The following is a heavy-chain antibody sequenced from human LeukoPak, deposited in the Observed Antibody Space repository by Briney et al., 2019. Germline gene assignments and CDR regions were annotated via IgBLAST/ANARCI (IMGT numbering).Heavy chain of an antibody. Sequence: GRSLRLSCAASGFTFSSYAMHWVRQAPGKGLEWVAVISYDGGNKYYADSVKGRFTISRDNSKNTLYLQMNSLRAEDTAVYYCAREKSGYYYGMDVWGQGTTVTVSS. D-gene: IGHD3-10*01. CDR1: GFTFSSYA. J-gene: IGHJ6*02. CDR3: AREKSGYYYGMDV. CDR2: ISYDGGNK. V-gene: IGHV3-30-3*01.